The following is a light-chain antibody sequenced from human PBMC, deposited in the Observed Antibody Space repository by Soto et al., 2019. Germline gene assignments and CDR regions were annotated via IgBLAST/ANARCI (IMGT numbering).Light chain of an antibody. J-gene: IGLJ2*01. V-gene: IGLV6-57*03. CDR1: SGGFPSNS. CDR3: QSYDSNTVV. CDR2: EDN. Sequence: FMLTQPHSVSESPGKTVIISCTRSSGGFPSNSVQWYQQRPGSAPTTIISEDNQRPSGVPDRFSGSTDGSSNSASLIISGLQTEDEADYYCQSYDSNTVVFGGGTQLTVL.